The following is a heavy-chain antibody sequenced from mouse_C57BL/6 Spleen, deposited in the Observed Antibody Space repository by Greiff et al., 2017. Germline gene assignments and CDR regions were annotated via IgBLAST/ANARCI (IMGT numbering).Heavy chain of an antibody. J-gene: IGHJ1*03. CDR3: ARGVTSYWYFDV. CDR2: IDPGDGET. CDR1: GFNIKDYY. D-gene: IGHD2-2*01. V-gene: IGHV14-2*01. Sequence: VQLKESGAELVKPGASVKLSCTASGFNIKDYYMHWVKQRPEQGLEWIGRIDPGDGETKYAPKFQGKATITADTSSNTAYLQLSSLPSEDTAVYYCARGVTSYWYFDVWGTGTTVTVSS.